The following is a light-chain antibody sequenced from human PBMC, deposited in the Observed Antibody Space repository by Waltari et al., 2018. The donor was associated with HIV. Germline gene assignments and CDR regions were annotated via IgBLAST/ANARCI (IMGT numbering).Light chain of an antibody. CDR1: QSVSSSY. Sequence: EIVLTQSPGTLSLSPGERATLPCRASQSVSSSYLAWYQQKSGQAPRLLIYGASSRATGIPDRFSGSGSGTEFTLTIARLEPEDFAVYYCQQSETFGQGTRVEIK. V-gene: IGKV3-20*01. CDR3: QQSET. J-gene: IGKJ1*01. CDR2: GAS.